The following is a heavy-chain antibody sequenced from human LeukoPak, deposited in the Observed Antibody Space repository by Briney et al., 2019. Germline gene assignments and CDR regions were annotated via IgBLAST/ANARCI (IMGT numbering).Heavy chain of an antibody. CDR1: GFTFDDYG. V-gene: IGHV3-20*04. D-gene: IGHD3-22*01. CDR3: ARDSYYYDSSGSYVDDY. Sequence: GGSLRLSCAASGFTFDDYGMSWVRQALGKWLEWVSGINWNGGSTGYADSVKGRFTISRDNAKNSLYLQMNSLRAEDTALYYCARDSYYYDSSGSYVDDYWGQGTLVTVSS. CDR2: INWNGGST. J-gene: IGHJ4*02.